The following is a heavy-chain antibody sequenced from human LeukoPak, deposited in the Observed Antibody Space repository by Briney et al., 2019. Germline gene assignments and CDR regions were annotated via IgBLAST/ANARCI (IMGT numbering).Heavy chain of an antibody. CDR3: ARGAAGTLDY. D-gene: IGHD6-13*01. CDR2: ISYGGSNK. J-gene: IGHJ4*02. CDR1: GFTFSSYA. Sequence: GGSLRLSCAASGFTFSSYAIHWVRQAPGKGLEWVAVISYGGSNKYYADSVKGRFTISRDNSKNTLYLQMNSLRAEDTAVYYCARGAAGTLDYWGQGTLVTVSS. V-gene: IGHV3-30-3*01.